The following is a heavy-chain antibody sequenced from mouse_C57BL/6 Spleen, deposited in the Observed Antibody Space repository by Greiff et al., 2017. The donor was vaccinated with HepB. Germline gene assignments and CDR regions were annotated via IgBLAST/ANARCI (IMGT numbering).Heavy chain of an antibody. V-gene: IGHV7-3*01. CDR2: IRNKANGYTT. Sequence: EVMLVESGGGLVQPGGSLSLSCAASGFTFTGYYMSWVRQPPGKALEWLGFIRNKANGYTTEYSASVKGRFTISRDNSQSILYLQMNALRAEDSATYYCARDNWALGNYFDYWGQGTTLTVSS. D-gene: IGHD4-1*01. CDR3: ARDNWALGNYFDY. CDR1: GFTFTGYY. J-gene: IGHJ2*01.